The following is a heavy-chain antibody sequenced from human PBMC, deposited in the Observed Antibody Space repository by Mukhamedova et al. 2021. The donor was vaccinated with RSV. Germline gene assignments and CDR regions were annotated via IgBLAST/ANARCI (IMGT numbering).Heavy chain of an antibody. CDR2: ISSSGSTI. CDR3: ARRRSRISSSWYEWFDP. J-gene: IGHJ5*02. Sequence: GLEWVSYISSSGSTIYYADSVKGRFTISRDNAKNSLYLQMNSLRAEDTAVYYCARRRSRISSSWYEWFDPWGQGTLVTVSS. V-gene: IGHV3-48*03. D-gene: IGHD6-13*01.